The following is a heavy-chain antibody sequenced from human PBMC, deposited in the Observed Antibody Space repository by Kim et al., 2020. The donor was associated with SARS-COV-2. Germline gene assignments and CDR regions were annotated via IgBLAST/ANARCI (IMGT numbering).Heavy chain of an antibody. V-gene: IGHV1-3*01. CDR1: GYTFTSYA. D-gene: IGHD2-2*01. CDR3: ARGGGVPAAMLY. CDR2: INAGNGNT. J-gene: IGHJ4*02. Sequence: ASVKVSCKASGYTFTSYAMHWVRQAPGQRLEWMGWINAGNGNTKYSQKFQGRVTITRDTSASTAYMELSSLRSEDTAVYYCARGGGVPAAMLYWGQGTLVTVSS.